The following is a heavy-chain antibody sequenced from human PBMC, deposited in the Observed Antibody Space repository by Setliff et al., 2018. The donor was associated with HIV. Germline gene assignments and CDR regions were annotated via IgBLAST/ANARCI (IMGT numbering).Heavy chain of an antibody. CDR2: INPSGGRT. CDR1: GYTFTNYY. Sequence: GASVKVSCKASGYTFTNYYIHWVRQAPGQGLEWMGLINPSGGRTSYAQKFQGRLTMTRDTSRSTVYMELSSLRSEDTAVYYCARCYYDSSGPTDYYYYGMDVWGQGTTVTVSS. J-gene: IGHJ6*02. CDR3: ARCYYDSSGPTDYYYYGMDV. V-gene: IGHV1-46*01. D-gene: IGHD3-22*01.